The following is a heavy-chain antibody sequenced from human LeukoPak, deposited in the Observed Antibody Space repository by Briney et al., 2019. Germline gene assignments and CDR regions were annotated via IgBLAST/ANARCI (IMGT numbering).Heavy chain of an antibody. CDR3: ARASISASGPGLIDY. V-gene: IGHV1-2*02. Sequence: ASVKVSCKASGHSFTGLYIHWMRQAPGQGLEWIGWINPNSGGTNYAQKFQGRATMTRDTSITTAYMELSRLRSDDTAVYYCARASISASGPGLIDYWGQGTLVTVSS. CDR1: GHSFTGLY. CDR2: INPNSGGT. J-gene: IGHJ4*02. D-gene: IGHD6-13*01.